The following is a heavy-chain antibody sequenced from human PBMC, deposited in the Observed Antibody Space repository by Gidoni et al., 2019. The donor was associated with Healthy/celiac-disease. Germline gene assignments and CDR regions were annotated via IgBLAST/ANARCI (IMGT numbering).Heavy chain of an antibody. CDR2: IYYSGST. J-gene: IGHJ6*02. V-gene: IGHV4-39*07. CDR1: GGSISSSSYY. D-gene: IGHD6-13*01. CDR3: ARDHSQGLDSSSWRRRHYYYGMDV. Sequence: QLQLQESGPGLVKPSETLSLTCTVSGGSISSSSYYWGWIRQPPGKGLEWIGSIYYSGSTYYNPSLKSRVTISVDTSKNQFSLKLSSVTAADTAVYYCARDHSQGLDSSSWRRRHYYYGMDVWGQGTTVTVSS.